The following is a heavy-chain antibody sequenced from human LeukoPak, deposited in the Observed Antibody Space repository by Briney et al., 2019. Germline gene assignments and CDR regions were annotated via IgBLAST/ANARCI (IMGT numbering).Heavy chain of an antibody. CDR2: ISSSGSIK. V-gene: IGHV3-11*01. CDR1: GFTFSDYY. Sequence: PGGSLRLSCEASGFTFSDYYMIWIRQAPGKGLEWISYISSSGSIKYYGDSVKGRFTVSRDNGKNSLYLQMNSLGAEDTAVYYCARGGVHWGSWYFDLWGRGTPVTVSA. J-gene: IGHJ2*01. D-gene: IGHD7-27*01. CDR3: ARGGVHWGSWYFDL.